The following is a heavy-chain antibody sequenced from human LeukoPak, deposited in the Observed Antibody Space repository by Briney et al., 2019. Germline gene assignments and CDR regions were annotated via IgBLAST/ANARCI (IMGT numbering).Heavy chain of an antibody. CDR1: GYIFNNYW. CDR3: ASLRSYSDAFDI. J-gene: IGHJ3*02. V-gene: IGHV5-51*01. D-gene: IGHD2-21*01. Sequence: GESLKISCKGSGYIFNNYWIGWVRQMPGKGLEWMGIIFPGDSDTRYSPSFQGQVTISADKSISTAYLQWSSLKASDTAMYYCASLRSYSDAFDIWGQGTMVIVSS. CDR2: IFPGDSDT.